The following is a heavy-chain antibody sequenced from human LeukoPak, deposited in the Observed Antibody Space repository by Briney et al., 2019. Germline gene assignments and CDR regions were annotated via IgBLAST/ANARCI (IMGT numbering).Heavy chain of an antibody. J-gene: IGHJ5*02. V-gene: IGHV1-18*01. CDR3: ARDRQYSGSYYGSNWFDP. CDR1: GYTFTSYG. CDR2: ISAYNGNT. D-gene: IGHD1-26*01. Sequence: ASVKVSCKASGYTFTSYGISWVRQAPGQGLEWMGWISAYNGNTNYAQKLQGRVTMTTDTSTSTAYMELRSLRSDDTAVYYCARDRQYSGSYYGSNWFDPWGQGTLVTVSS.